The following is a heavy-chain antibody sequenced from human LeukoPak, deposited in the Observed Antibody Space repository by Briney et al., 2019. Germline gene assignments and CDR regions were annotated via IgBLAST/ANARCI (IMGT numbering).Heavy chain of an antibody. D-gene: IGHD3-9*01. CDR2: IYYSGST. CDR3: ARILRYFDWFHNIDY. Sequence: SETLSLTCTVSGGSISSYYWSWIRQPPGKGLEWIGYIYYSGSTNYNPSLKSRVTISVDTSKNQFSLKLSSVTAADTAVYYCARILRYFDWFHNIDYWGQGTLVTVSS. J-gene: IGHJ4*02. V-gene: IGHV4-59*12. CDR1: GGSISSYY.